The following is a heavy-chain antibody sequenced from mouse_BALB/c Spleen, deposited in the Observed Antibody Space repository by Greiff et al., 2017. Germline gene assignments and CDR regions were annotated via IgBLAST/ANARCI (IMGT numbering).Heavy chain of an antibody. Sequence: EVMLVESGGGLVKPGGSLKLSCAASGFTFSSYTMSWVRQTPEKRLEWVATISSGGSYTYYPDSVKGRFTISRDNAKNTLYLQMSSLKSEDTAMYYCTRNDYDGTGFAYWGQGTLVTVSA. D-gene: IGHD2-4*01. CDR3: TRNDYDGTGFAY. CDR2: ISSGGSYT. J-gene: IGHJ3*01. V-gene: IGHV5-6-4*01. CDR1: GFTFSSYT.